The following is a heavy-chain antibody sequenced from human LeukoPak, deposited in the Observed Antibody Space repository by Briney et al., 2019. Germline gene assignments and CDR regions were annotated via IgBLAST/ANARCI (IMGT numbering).Heavy chain of an antibody. CDR1: GFTFSIYN. Sequence: PGGSLRLSCAASGFTFSIYNMNWVRQAPGKGLEWLSYISDSSSTIYYADSVKGRFTISRDNTMYSLYLQMNSLRAEDTAVYYCASNAYTGSWYAPYFDYWGQGTLVTVSS. V-gene: IGHV3-48*01. CDR3: ASNAYTGSWYAPYFDY. CDR2: ISDSSSTI. D-gene: IGHD6-13*01. J-gene: IGHJ4*02.